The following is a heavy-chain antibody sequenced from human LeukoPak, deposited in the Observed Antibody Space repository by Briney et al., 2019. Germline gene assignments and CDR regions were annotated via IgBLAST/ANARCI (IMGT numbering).Heavy chain of an antibody. CDR2: ISYDGSNK. CDR1: GFTFSSYA. Sequence: GSLRLSCAASGFTFSSYAMHWVRQAPGKGLEWVAVISYDGSNKYYADSVKGRFTISRDNSKNTLYLQMNSLRAEDTAVYYCARDPSWESSGSYYYDYWGQGTLVTVSS. D-gene: IGHD1-26*01. J-gene: IGHJ4*02. CDR3: ARDPSWESSGSYYYDY. V-gene: IGHV3-30*04.